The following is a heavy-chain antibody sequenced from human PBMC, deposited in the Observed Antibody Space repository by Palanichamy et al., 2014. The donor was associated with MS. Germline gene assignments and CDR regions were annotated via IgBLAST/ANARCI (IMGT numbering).Heavy chain of an antibody. CDR1: GGSISSSSYY. J-gene: IGHJ4*02. D-gene: IGHD2-2*01. V-gene: IGHV4-39*01. CDR2: IFYSGRST. Sequence: QLQLQESGPGLVKPSETLSLTCTVSGGSISSSSYYWGWIRQPPGKGLEWIGSIFYSGRSTYYNPSLKGRVTISVHTSENQFSLKLSSVTAADTAVYYCAGGVVPAAMEYYFDYWGQGSLVTVSS. CDR3: AGGVVPAAMEYYFDY.